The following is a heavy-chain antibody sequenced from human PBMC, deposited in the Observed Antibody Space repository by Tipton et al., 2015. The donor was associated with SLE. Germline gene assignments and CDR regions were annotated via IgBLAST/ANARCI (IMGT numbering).Heavy chain of an antibody. V-gene: IGHV4-39*07. Sequence: LRLSCTVSGGSISSSSYYWGWIRQPPGKGLEWIGEINHSGSTNYNPSLKIRVTISVDTSKNQFSLKLSSVTAADTAVYYCARGKDIVVARDAFDIWGQGTMVTVSS. J-gene: IGHJ3*02. CDR2: INHSGST. CDR3: ARGKDIVVARDAFDI. D-gene: IGHD2-15*01. CDR1: GGSISSSSYY.